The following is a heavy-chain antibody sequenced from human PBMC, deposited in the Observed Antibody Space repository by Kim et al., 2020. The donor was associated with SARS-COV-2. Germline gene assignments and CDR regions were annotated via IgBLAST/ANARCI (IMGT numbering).Heavy chain of an antibody. Sequence: SETLSLTCTVSGGSISTSSYYWGWFRQPPGKGLEWIGTIYFSGNTYYNPSLKSRVAISVDTSKNRFSLKLNSMTAADTAMYYCARHPSNYDGSGSYYYFFYGMDVWGQGITVTVS. J-gene: IGHJ6*02. CDR2: IYFSGNT. CDR1: GGSISTSSYY. CDR3: ARHPSNYDGSGSYYYFFYGMDV. D-gene: IGHD3-10*01. V-gene: IGHV4-39*01.